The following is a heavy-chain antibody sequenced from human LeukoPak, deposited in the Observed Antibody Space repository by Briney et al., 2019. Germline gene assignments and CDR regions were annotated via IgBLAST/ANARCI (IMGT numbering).Heavy chain of an antibody. Sequence: GASVKVSCKASGYTFTSYAMHWVRQAPGQRLEWMGWINAGNGNTKYSQKFQGRVTIARDTSASTAYMELSRLRSEDTAVYCCARDHCSSTSCYSNFDYWGQGTLVTVSS. V-gene: IGHV1-3*01. CDR3: ARDHCSSTSCYSNFDY. CDR1: GYTFTSYA. D-gene: IGHD2-2*01. J-gene: IGHJ4*02. CDR2: INAGNGNT.